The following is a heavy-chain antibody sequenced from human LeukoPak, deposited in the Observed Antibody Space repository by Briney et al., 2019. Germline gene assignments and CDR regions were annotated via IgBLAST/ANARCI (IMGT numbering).Heavy chain of an antibody. CDR1: GYTFTGYY. Sequence: GASVKVSCKASGYTFTGYYMHWVRQAPGQGLEWMGWINPNSGGTNYAQKFQGRVTITRNTSISTAYMELSSLRSEDTAVYYCARWSTGNFGYWGQGTLVTVSS. CDR3: ARWSTGNFGY. J-gene: IGHJ4*02. D-gene: IGHD3-10*01. CDR2: INPNSGGT. V-gene: IGHV1-2*02.